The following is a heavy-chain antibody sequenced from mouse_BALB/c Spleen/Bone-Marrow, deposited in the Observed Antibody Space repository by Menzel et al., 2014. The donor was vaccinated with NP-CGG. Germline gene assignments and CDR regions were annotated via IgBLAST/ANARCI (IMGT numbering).Heavy chain of an antibody. Sequence: QVHVKQSGAELVKPGASVKLSCKASGYTFTSYWMHWVELRPGQGFEWIGEINPSNGGTNYNEKFKRKATLTVDKSSSTAYMQLSSLTSEDSAVYYCTIGGFDYWGQGTTLTVSS. CDR2: INPSNGGT. CDR1: GYTFTSYW. CDR3: TIGGFDY. V-gene: IGHV1S16*01. J-gene: IGHJ2*01.